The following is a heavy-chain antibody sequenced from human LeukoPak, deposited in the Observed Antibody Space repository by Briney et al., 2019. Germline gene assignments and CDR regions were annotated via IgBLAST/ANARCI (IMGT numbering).Heavy chain of an antibody. CDR1: GGSISSGGYY. CDR2: IYYSGST. V-gene: IGHV4-31*03. Sequence: PSETLSLTCTVSGGSISSGGYYWSWIRQHPGKGPEWIGYIYYSGSTYYNPSLKSRVTISVDTSKNQFSLKLSSVTAADTAVYYCARACSSTSCRDGYYYGMDVWGQGTTVTVSS. CDR3: ARACSSTSCRDGYYYGMDV. J-gene: IGHJ6*02. D-gene: IGHD2-2*01.